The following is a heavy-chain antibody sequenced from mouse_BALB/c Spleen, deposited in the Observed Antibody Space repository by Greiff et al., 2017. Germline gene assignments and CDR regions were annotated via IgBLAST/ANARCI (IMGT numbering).Heavy chain of an antibody. CDR3: APFGNYGSWFAY. CDR1: GYSFTGYY. J-gene: IGHJ3*01. Sequence: VQLQQSGPELVKPGASVKISCKASGYSFTGYYMHWVKQSHVKSLEWIGRINPYNGATSYNQNFKDKASLTVDKSSSTAYMELHSLTSEDSAVYYCAPFGNYGSWFAYWGQGTLVTVSA. V-gene: IGHV1-31*01. CDR2: INPYNGAT. D-gene: IGHD2-1*01.